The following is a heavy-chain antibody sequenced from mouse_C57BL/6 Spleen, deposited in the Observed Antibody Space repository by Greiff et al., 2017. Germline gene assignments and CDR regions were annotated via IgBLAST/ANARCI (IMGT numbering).Heavy chain of an antibody. V-gene: IGHV14-1*01. CDR1: GFNIKDYY. CDR3: TTYNGFRHYAMDY. D-gene: IGHD2-3*01. J-gene: IGHJ4*01. Sequence: VQLKQSGAELVRPGASVKLSCTASGFNIKDYYMHWVKQRPEQGLEWIGRIDPEDGDTEYAPKFQGKATMTADTSSNTAYLQLSSLTSEDTAVYYCTTYNGFRHYAMDYWGQGTSVTVSS. CDR2: IDPEDGDT.